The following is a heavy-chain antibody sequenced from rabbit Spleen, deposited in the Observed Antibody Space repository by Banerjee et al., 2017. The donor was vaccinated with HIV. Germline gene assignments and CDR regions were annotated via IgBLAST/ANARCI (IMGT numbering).Heavy chain of an antibody. J-gene: IGHJ4*01. CDR1: GFDLSTYYE. CDR3: ARDLASVVGWNFDL. V-gene: IGHV1S43*01. Sequence: QEQLVESGGGLVKPEGSLTLTCKASGFDLSTYYEMCWVRQAPGKGLEWIGCISTNSGGPWYASWAKGQFTISKSTSLNTVTLQMTSLTVADTATYFCARDLASVVGWNFDLWGPGTLVTVS. D-gene: IGHD3-1*01. CDR2: ISTNSGGP.